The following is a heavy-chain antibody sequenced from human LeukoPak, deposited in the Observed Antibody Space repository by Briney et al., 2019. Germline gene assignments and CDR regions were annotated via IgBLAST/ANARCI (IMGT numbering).Heavy chain of an antibody. V-gene: IGHV3-23*01. J-gene: IGHJ4*02. CDR3: AKAGWVYFDSTTFHWADH. CDR2: ISGSGGTT. D-gene: IGHD2/OR15-2a*01. Sequence: GGSLRLSCAASGFAFMNYAMSWVRQAPGKGLEWVSAISGSGGTTYYVDSVKGRFTISRDSSKNTVYLRVASLRVEDTALYYCAKAGWVYFDSTTFHWADHWGQGILVSVSS. CDR1: GFAFMNYA.